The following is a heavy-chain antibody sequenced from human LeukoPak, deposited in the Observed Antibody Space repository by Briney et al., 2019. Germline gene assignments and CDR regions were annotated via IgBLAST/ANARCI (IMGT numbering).Heavy chain of an antibody. CDR3: AKGHGDYFDY. CDR1: GFTFSSYA. V-gene: IGHV3-23*01. D-gene: IGHD4-17*01. CDR2: ISDSGGST. J-gene: IGHJ4*02. Sequence: GGSLRLSCAASGFTFSSYAMSWVRQAPGKGLEWVSSISDSGGSTYYADSVKGRFTISRDNSKNTLYLQMNSLRAEDTAVYYCAKGHGDYFDYWGQGTLVTVSS.